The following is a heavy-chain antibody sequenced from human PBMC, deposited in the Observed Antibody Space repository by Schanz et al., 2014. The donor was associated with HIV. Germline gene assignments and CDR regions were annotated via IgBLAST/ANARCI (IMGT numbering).Heavy chain of an antibody. CDR2: ISYDGSKK. D-gene: IGHD3-22*01. J-gene: IGHJ4*02. CDR3: AKDPSDREKAFDY. V-gene: IGHV3-30*18. Sequence: QAQLVESGGGVVQPGGSLRLSCAASGFSSSNSVIHWVRQAPGKGLEWVAGISYDGSKKYYSDSVKGRFTISRDNSKNTLYLQMNSLRAEDTAVYYCAKDPSDREKAFDYWGQGTLVTVSS. CDR1: GFSSSNSV.